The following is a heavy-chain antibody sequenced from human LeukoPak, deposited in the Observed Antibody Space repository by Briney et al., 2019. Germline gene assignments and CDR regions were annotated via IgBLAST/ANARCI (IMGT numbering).Heavy chain of an antibody. Sequence: SETLGLPCTFSGDSISSSNYYWGWIRQPPGKGLEWIGSIYYSGSTYDNPSLKSRVTISVDTSKNRFSLKLSSVTAADTAVYYCARQNWNYFQHPEEFDSSGQGTLVTVSS. V-gene: IGHV4-39*01. CDR2: IYYSGST. CDR1: GDSISSSNYY. D-gene: IGHD3-10*01. CDR3: ARQNWNYFQHPEEFDS. J-gene: IGHJ4*02.